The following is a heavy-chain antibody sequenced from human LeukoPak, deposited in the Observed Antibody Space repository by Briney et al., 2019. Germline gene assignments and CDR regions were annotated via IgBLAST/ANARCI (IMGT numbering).Heavy chain of an antibody. D-gene: IGHD6-6*01. V-gene: IGHV5-51*01. J-gene: IGHJ4*02. CDR1: GYSFNTYW. CDR2: IYPGDSDT. Sequence: GESLKISCKGSGYSFNTYWIGWVRQMPGKGLEWMGIIYPGDSDTKYSPSFQGQVTISADKSISTAYLQWSSLKASDTAMYYCARRGNSISADYWGQGTLVTVSS. CDR3: ARRGNSISADY.